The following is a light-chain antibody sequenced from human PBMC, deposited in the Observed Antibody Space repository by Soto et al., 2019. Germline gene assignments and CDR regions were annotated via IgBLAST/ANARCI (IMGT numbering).Light chain of an antibody. Sequence: EIVLTQSPVTLSLSPGERATLSCRASQSVTSYLAWYQQKPGQAPRLLIYDASNRATGIPARFSGSGSGTDFTLTISSLEPEDFAVYYCRQRSNWPPLTFGGGTKVEIK. J-gene: IGKJ4*01. CDR2: DAS. V-gene: IGKV3-11*01. CDR1: QSVTSY. CDR3: RQRSNWPPLT.